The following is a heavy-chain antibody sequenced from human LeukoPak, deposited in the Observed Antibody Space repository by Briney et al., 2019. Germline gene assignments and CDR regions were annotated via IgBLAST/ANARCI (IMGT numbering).Heavy chain of an antibody. J-gene: IGHJ4*02. CDR1: GGSFSGYY. CDR2: INHSGST. D-gene: IGHD4-23*01. CDR3: ARGLGLRWQYFDY. V-gene: IGHV4-34*01. Sequence: ASETLSLTCAAYGGSFSGYYWSWIRQPPGKGLEWIGEINHSGSTNYNPSLKSRVTISVDPSKNQFSLKLSSVTAADTAVYYCARGLGLRWQYFDYWGQGTLVTVSS.